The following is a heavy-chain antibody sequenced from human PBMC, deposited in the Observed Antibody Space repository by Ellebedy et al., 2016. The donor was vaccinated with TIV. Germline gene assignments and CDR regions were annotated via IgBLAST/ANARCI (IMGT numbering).Heavy chain of an antibody. CDR3: TRILGDNNGHYLRNFDY. D-gene: IGHD3-22*01. J-gene: IGHJ4*02. CDR2: ISASAANT. Sequence: GGSLRLSXAASGLTFSNYAMGWVRQAPGEGLEWVAVISASAANTYYPDSVKGRFTITRDNSKNTLYLQVNSLRVDDTAVYYCTRILGDNNGHYLRNFDYWGQGTLVTVSS. V-gene: IGHV3-23*01. CDR1: GLTFSNYA.